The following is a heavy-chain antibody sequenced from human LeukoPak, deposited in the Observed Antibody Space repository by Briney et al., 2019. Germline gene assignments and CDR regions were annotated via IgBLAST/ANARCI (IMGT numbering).Heavy chain of an antibody. D-gene: IGHD3-22*01. CDR2: IRYDGSNK. Sequence: PGGSLRLSCAASGFTFSSYGMHWVRQAPGKGLEWVAFIRYDGSNKYYADSVKGRFTISRDNSKNTLYLQMNSLRAEDTAVYYCAKDIMGTYYYDSRGYYGFDYWGQGTLVTVSS. CDR1: GFTFSSYG. CDR3: AKDIMGTYYYDSRGYYGFDY. V-gene: IGHV3-30*02. J-gene: IGHJ4*02.